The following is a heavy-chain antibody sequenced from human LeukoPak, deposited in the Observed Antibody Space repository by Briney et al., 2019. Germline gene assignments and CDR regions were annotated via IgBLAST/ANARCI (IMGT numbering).Heavy chain of an antibody. CDR1: DDSITMYY. CDR2: IYHSGST. V-gene: IGHV4-38-2*02. Sequence: SETLSLTCTVSDDSITMYYWTWIRQPPGKGLEWIGSIYHSGSTYYNPSLKSRVTISVDTSKNQFSLKLSSVTAADTAVYYCARAPYGSGSYRDAFDIWGQGTIVTVSS. J-gene: IGHJ3*02. CDR3: ARAPYGSGSYRDAFDI. D-gene: IGHD3-10*01.